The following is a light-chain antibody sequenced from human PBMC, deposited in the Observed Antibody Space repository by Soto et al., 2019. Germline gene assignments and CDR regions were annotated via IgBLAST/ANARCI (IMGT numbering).Light chain of an antibody. Sequence: DIQMTQSPSTLSASVGDRVTITCRASQSIKNYLNWYQQKPGEAPKVLVHGASSLQSGVPSRFSGSAFGTDYTLTISSLQPEDFATYYCQQSFSTPRTFGQGTKVGIK. CDR3: QQSFSTPRT. J-gene: IGKJ1*01. CDR1: QSIKNY. V-gene: IGKV1-39*01. CDR2: GAS.